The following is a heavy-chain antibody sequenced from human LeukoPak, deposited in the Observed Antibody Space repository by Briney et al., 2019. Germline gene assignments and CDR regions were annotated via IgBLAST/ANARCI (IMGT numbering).Heavy chain of an antibody. V-gene: IGHV4-4*02. CDR1: GGSISSSNW. CDR3: AREPLDSSVATVDY. J-gene: IGHJ4*02. CDR2: IYHSGST. D-gene: IGHD5-12*01. Sequence: SETLSLTCAVSGGSISSSNWWSWVRQPPGKGLEWIGEIYHSGSTNYNPSLKSRVTISVDKSKNQFSLKLSSVTAADTAMYYCAREPLDSSVATVDYWGQGTLVTVSS.